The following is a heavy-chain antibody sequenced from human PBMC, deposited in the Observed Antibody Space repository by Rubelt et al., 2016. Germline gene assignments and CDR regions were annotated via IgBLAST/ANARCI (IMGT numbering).Heavy chain of an antibody. CDR1: GFSFSSYA. V-gene: IGHV3-23*04. CDR2: ISGSGDNT. D-gene: IGHD1-26*01. Sequence: EVQLVESGGCLVQPGGSLRLSCAASGFSFSSYAINWVRQAPGKGLEWVSGISGSGDNTYYADSVRGRFTISRDNSKNAVYLQMNSLRAADTAVYYCATSHCTLSTWYIGMDVWGQGTPVTVSS. J-gene: IGHJ6*02. CDR3: ATSHCTLSTWYIGMDV.